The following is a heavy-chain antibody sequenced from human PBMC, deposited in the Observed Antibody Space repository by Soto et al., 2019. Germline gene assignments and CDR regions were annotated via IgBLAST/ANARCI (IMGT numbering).Heavy chain of an antibody. Sequence: SGPTLVYPPQTRTLTCTCSGFSLSTSGMCVSWIRQPPGKGLEWLARIDWDDDKYYSTSLKTRLTISKDTSKNQVVLTMTNMDPVDTATYYCALTRAASPRRAFDIWGQGTMVTVSS. CDR2: IDWDDDK. J-gene: IGHJ3*02. CDR3: ALTRAASPRRAFDI. CDR1: GFSLSTSGMC. D-gene: IGHD2-15*01. V-gene: IGHV2-70*11.